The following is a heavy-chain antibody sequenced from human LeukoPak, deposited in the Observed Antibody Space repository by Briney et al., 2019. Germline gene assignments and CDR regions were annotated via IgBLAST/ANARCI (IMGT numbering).Heavy chain of an antibody. CDR3: ARAVAGTDEIDS. CDR1: GFSLSTYD. J-gene: IGHJ4*02. Sequence: GGSLRLSCAGSGFSLSTYDMLWVRQAPGKGLEWVSAIGSGGDTYYAGSVKGRFTISRESANNSFYLQMNSLNAGDTAVYFCARAVAGTDEIDSWGQGTLVTVSS. V-gene: IGHV3-13*01. CDR2: IGSGGDT. D-gene: IGHD6-19*01.